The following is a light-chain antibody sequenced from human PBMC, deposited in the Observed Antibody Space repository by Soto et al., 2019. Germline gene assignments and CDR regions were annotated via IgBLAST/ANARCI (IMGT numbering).Light chain of an antibody. CDR1: QSVSSSF. CDR2: GAS. V-gene: IGKV3-20*01. J-gene: IGKJ1*01. CDR3: QQYESSVT. Sequence: EIVLTQSPGSLSLSPGEGATLSCRASQSVSSSFFAWYQQKPGQAPSLLIYGASRRATGVPDRFSGSGSGTDFTLNISRLEPEDCAVYYCQQYESSVTFGQGTKVEIK.